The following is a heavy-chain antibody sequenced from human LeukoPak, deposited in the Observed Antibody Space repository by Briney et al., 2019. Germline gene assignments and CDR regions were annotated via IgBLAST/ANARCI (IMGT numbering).Heavy chain of an antibody. J-gene: IGHJ6*03. V-gene: IGHV1-2*02. D-gene: IGHD2-21*02. CDR1: GYTFTSYY. Sequence: ASVKVSCKASGYTFTSYYMHWVRQAPGQGLEWMGWINPNSGGTNYAQKFQGRVTMTRDTSISTAYMELSSLRSDDTAVYYCARDRDRRLDYMDVWGKGTTVTVSS. CDR2: INPNSGGT. CDR3: ARDRDRRLDYMDV.